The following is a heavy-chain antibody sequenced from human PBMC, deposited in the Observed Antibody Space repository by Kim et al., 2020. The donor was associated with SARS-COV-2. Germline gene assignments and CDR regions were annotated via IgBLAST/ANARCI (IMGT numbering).Heavy chain of an antibody. Sequence: SQTLSLTCTVSGGSISSYYWSWIRQPPGKGLEWIGYIYYSGSTNYNPSLKSRVTISVDTSKNQFSLKLSSVTAADTAVYYCAGYYDFWSGYPTHQDYYYYGMDVWGQGTTVTVSS. D-gene: IGHD3-3*01. V-gene: IGHV4-59*01. CDR1: GGSISSYY. CDR3: AGYYDFWSGYPTHQDYYYYGMDV. CDR2: IYYSGST. J-gene: IGHJ6*02.